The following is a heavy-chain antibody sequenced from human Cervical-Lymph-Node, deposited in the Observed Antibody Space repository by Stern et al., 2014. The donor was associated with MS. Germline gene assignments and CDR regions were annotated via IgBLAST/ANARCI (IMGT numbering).Heavy chain of an antibody. CDR3: ARGLLGSENAFDI. V-gene: IGHV1-18*01. Sequence: VQLLESGAEVKKPGASVKVFCKASGYTFTSYGISWVRQAPGQGLEWMGWISAYNGNANYAQKLQGRVTMATDTSASTAYMELRSLRSDDTAVYYCARGLLGSENAFDIWGQGTMVTVSS. D-gene: IGHD2-15*01. J-gene: IGHJ3*02. CDR1: GYTFTSYG. CDR2: ISAYNGNA.